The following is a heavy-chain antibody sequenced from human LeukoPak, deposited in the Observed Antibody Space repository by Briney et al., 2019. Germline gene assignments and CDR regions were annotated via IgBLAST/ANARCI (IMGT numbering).Heavy chain of an antibody. CDR1: GGFISSSSYY. Sequence: PSETLSLTCTVSGGFISSSSYYWGWIRQPPGKGLEWIGSIYYSGSTYYNPSLKSRVTISVDTSKNQFSLKLSSVTAADTAVYYCARDVTGEYYFDYWGQGTLVTVSS. CDR3: ARDVTGEYYFDY. J-gene: IGHJ4*02. D-gene: IGHD4-17*01. CDR2: IYYSGST. V-gene: IGHV4-39*07.